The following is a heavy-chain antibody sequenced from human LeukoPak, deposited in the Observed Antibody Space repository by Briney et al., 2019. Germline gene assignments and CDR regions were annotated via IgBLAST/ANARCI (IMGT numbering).Heavy chain of an antibody. CDR2: IYYSGST. V-gene: IGHV4-59*01. Sequence: RTSETLSLTCTVSGGSISTYYWSWIRQPPGKGLEWIGYIYYSGSTNYNPSLKSRVTISVDTSKNQFSLKLSSVTAADTAVYYCASEWELQYWGQGTLVTVSS. CDR1: GGSISTYY. CDR3: ASEWELQY. J-gene: IGHJ4*02. D-gene: IGHD1-26*01.